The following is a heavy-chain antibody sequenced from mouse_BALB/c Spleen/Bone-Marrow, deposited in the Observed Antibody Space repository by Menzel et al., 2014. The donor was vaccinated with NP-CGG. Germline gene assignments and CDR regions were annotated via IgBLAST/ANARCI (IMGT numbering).Heavy chain of an antibody. CDR2: IRLKSHNYAT. V-gene: IGHV6-6*02. Sequence: EVKLQESGGGLVQPGGSMKLSCVASGFTFSNYWMNWVRQSPEKGLEWVAEIRLKSHNYATRYAESVKGRFTISRDDSKSSVYLQMNNLRAEDTGIYYYTTGFAYWGQGTLVTVSA. J-gene: IGHJ3*01. CDR1: GFTFSNYW. CDR3: TTGFAY.